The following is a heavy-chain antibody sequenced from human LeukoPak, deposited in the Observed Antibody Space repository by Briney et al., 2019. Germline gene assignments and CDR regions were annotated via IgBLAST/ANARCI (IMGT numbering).Heavy chain of an antibody. Sequence: GGPLRLSCAASGFTFSSYAMSWVRQAPGKGLEWVSAISGSGGSTYYADSVKGRFTISRDNSKNTLYLQMNSLRAEDTAVYYCAKDNRGMVATPFDYWGQGTLVTVSS. CDR1: GFTFSSYA. V-gene: IGHV3-23*01. CDR3: AKDNRGMVATPFDY. D-gene: IGHD5-12*01. J-gene: IGHJ4*02. CDR2: ISGSGGST.